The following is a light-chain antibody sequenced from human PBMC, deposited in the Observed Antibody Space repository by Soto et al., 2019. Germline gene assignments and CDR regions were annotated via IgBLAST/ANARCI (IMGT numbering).Light chain of an antibody. CDR2: EVS. Sequence: QSALTQPASVSGSPGQSITISCTGTSSDVGGYNYVSWYQQHPGRAPKLMIYEVSHRPSGVSDRFSGTKSGNTASLTIYGLLAEDEADYYCSSYASTSTLVLFGGGTQLTVL. J-gene: IGLJ2*01. CDR1: SSDVGGYNY. CDR3: SSYASTSTLVL. V-gene: IGLV2-14*01.